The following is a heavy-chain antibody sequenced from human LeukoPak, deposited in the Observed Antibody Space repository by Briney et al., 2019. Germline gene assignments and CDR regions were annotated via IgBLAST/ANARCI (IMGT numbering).Heavy chain of an antibody. CDR3: ARGQGSTWTGWFDP. D-gene: IGHD6-13*01. Sequence: SETLSLTCTVSGDSISSYYWSWIRQPPGKGLEWIGYIYYSGSTEYNPSLKSRVTILVDTSKNQFSLKLSSVTAADTAVYFCARGQGSTWTGWFDPWGRGTLVTVSS. V-gene: IGHV4-59*01. CDR1: GDSISSYY. CDR2: IYYSGST. J-gene: IGHJ5*02.